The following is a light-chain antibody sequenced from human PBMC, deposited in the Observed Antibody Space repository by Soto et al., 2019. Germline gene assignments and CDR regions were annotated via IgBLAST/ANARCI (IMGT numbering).Light chain of an antibody. V-gene: IGKV3-11*01. Sequence: EIVWRQSSATMSLAPGERATLSCRAGRSVSTYLAWYQQKPGQAPRLLIYDASNRATGIPARFSGSGSGTEFTITITGLQSEDFAVYYCQQYNGWPWTFGLGTKVDIK. CDR1: RSVSTY. J-gene: IGKJ1*01. CDR2: DAS. CDR3: QQYNGWPWT.